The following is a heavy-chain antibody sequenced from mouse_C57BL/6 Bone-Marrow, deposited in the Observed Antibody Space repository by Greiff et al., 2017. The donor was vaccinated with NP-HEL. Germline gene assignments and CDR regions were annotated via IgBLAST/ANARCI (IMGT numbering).Heavy chain of an antibody. CDR1: GFTFSDYG. CDR2: ISSGSSTI. D-gene: IGHD4-1*01. Sequence: EVHLVESGGGLVKPGGSLKLSCASSGFTFSDYGMHWVRQAPEKGLEWVAYISSGSSTIYYADTVQGRFPISRDNAKNTLFLQMTSLRSEDTAMYYCARGGTNWFFDYWGQGTTLTVSS. CDR3: ARGGTNWFFDY. J-gene: IGHJ2*01. V-gene: IGHV5-17*01.